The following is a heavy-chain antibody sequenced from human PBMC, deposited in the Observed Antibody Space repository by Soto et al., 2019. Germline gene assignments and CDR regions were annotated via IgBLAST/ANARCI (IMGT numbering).Heavy chain of an antibody. Sequence: QVQLKESGPGLVKASQTLSLTCTVSGGSISSGAYYWSWIRQHPGKGLEWIGYIYYSGSTYYNPSLKSRVTISVGTSKNQFSLKLSSVTAADTAVYYCAIYDSSGSRGFQHWGQGTLVTVSS. D-gene: IGHD3-22*01. CDR1: GGSISSGAYY. J-gene: IGHJ1*01. CDR3: AIYDSSGSRGFQH. V-gene: IGHV4-31*03. CDR2: IYYSGST.